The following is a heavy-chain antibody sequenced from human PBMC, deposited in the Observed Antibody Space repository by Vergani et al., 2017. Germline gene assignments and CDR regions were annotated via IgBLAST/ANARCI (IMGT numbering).Heavy chain of an antibody. J-gene: IGHJ5*02. CDR1: GGSISSYY. Sequence: QVQLQESGPGLVKPSETLSLTCTVSGGSISSYYWSWIRQPAGKGLEWIGRIYTSGSTNYNPSLKSLFTMSVDTSKNQFSLKLSSVTAADTAVYYFARAIVVVPAAIEWFDPWGQGTLVTVSS. CDR2: IYTSGST. V-gene: IGHV4-4*07. CDR3: ARAIVVVPAAIEWFDP. D-gene: IGHD2-2*01.